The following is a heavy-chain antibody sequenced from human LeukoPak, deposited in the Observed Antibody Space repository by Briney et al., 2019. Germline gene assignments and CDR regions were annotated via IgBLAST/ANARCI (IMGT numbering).Heavy chain of an antibody. Sequence: ASVKVSCKASRYNFTSNAMHWVRQAPGQGLEWMGWINTYTGDPTYAQGFTGRFVFSLDTSVTTTYLQINSLKAEDTAVYYCAVGLNSRWPNWYFDLWGRGTLVTVSS. CDR1: RYNFTSNA. CDR3: AVGLNSRWPNWYFDL. CDR2: INTYTGDP. V-gene: IGHV7-4-1*02. J-gene: IGHJ2*01. D-gene: IGHD6-13*01.